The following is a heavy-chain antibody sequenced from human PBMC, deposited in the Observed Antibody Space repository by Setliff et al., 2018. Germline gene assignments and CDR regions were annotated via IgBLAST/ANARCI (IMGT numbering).Heavy chain of an antibody. CDR1: GGSFSDYY. CDR3: AGGGRYCGGDCYQDDAFDM. CDR2: FNRTRKI. D-gene: IGHD2-21*02. V-gene: IGHV4-34*01. Sequence: PSETLSLTCEVSGGSFSDYYWSWIRQSPGKGLEWLGDFNRTRKIDYSPSLKSRLTISVDTSKKQFSLHLNSVTAADTAMYYCAGGGRYCGGDCYQDDAFDMWGHGTMVTVSS. J-gene: IGHJ3*02.